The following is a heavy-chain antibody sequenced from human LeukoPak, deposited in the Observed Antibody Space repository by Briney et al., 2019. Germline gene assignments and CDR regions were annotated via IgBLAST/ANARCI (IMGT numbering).Heavy chain of an antibody. Sequence: SVKVSCKASGGTFSSYAISWVRQAPGQGLEWMGGIIPIFGTANYAQKFQGRVTITTDESTSTAYMELSSLRSEDTAVYYCARGGFAYFDSSGYSGEALDIWGPGTTVTVSS. CDR3: ARGGFAYFDSSGYSGEALDI. V-gene: IGHV1-69*05. J-gene: IGHJ3*02. CDR2: IIPIFGTA. CDR1: GGTFSSYA. D-gene: IGHD3-22*01.